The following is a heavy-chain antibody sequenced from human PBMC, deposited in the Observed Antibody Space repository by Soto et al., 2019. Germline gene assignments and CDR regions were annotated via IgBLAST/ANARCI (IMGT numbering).Heavy chain of an antibody. Sequence: SETLSLTCTVSGGSITSYYWSWIRQPPGKGLEWIGYIYYSGSTNYNPSLKSRVTISVDTSKNQFSLKLSSVTAADTAVYYCASLNYDFWSGYSHYAEYFPHPGQGTLVTVSS. CDR1: GGSITSYY. CDR2: IYYSGST. D-gene: IGHD3-3*01. CDR3: ASLNYDFWSGYSHYAEYFPH. V-gene: IGHV4-59*01. J-gene: IGHJ1*01.